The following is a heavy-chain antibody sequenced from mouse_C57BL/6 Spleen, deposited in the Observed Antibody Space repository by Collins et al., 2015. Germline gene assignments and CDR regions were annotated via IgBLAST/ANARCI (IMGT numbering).Heavy chain of an antibody. CDR3: ARSRDYGSSDAMDY. CDR2: IDPSDSYT. CDR1: GYTFTSYW. Sequence: QVQLQQPGAELVMPGASVKLSCKASGYTFTSYWMHWVKQRPGQGLEWIGEIDPSDSYTNYNQKFKGKSTLTVDKSSSTAYMQLSSLTSEDSAVYHCARSRDYGSSDAMDYWGQGTSVTVSS. V-gene: IGHV1-69*01. J-gene: IGHJ4*01. D-gene: IGHD1-1*01.